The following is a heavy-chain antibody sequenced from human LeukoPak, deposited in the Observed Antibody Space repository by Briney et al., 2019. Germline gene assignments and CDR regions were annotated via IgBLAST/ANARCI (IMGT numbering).Heavy chain of an antibody. CDR2: ISGSGGST. Sequence: GGSLRLSCAASGFTFSSYAMSWVRQAPGKGLEWVSVISGSGGSTYYADSVKGRFTISRDNSKNTLYLQMNSLRAEDTAVYYCAKDPHYYGSGSYSGTLDYWGQGTLVTVSS. V-gene: IGHV3-23*01. J-gene: IGHJ4*02. CDR1: GFTFSSYA. D-gene: IGHD3-10*01. CDR3: AKDPHYYGSGSYSGTLDY.